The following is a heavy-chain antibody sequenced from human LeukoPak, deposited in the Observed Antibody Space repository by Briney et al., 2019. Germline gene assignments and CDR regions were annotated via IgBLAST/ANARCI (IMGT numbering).Heavy chain of an antibody. Sequence: PRRSLRLSCAASGFTLTYYAMHWVRQAPGKGLEWVAVTSYDGNKKYYADSVKGRFTISRDSSKNTLYLQMSSLRAEDTAVYYCARSSYDYGGIEGPFDYWGQGTLVTVSS. D-gene: IGHD4-23*01. CDR3: ARSSYDYGGIEGPFDY. J-gene: IGHJ4*02. V-gene: IGHV3-30*15. CDR2: TSYDGNKK. CDR1: GFTLTYYA.